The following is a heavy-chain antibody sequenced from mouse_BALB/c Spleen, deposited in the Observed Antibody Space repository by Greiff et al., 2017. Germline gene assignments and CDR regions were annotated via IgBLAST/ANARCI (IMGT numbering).Heavy chain of an antibody. Sequence: EVQLQQSGAELVRSGASVKLSCTASGFNIKDYYMHWVKQRPEQGLEWIGWIDPENGDTEYAPKFQGKATMTADTSSNTAYLQLSSLTSEDTAVYYCNPRYYGSSYDYYAMDYWGQGTSVTVSS. CDR2: IDPENGDT. CDR3: NPRYYGSSYDYYAMDY. CDR1: GFNIKDYY. D-gene: IGHD1-1*01. J-gene: IGHJ4*01. V-gene: IGHV14-4*02.